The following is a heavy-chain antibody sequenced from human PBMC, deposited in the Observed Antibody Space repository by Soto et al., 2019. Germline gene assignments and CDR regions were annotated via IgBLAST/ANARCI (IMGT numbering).Heavy chain of an antibody. CDR2: ISGSGGST. Sequence: LRLSCAASGFTFSSYAMSWVRQAPGKGLEWVSAISGSGGSTYYADSVKGRFTISRDNSKNTLYLQMNSLRAEDTAVYYCAKIGYGDYSPFDYWGQGTLVTVSS. V-gene: IGHV3-23*01. CDR1: GFTFSSYA. D-gene: IGHD4-17*01. J-gene: IGHJ4*02. CDR3: AKIGYGDYSPFDY.